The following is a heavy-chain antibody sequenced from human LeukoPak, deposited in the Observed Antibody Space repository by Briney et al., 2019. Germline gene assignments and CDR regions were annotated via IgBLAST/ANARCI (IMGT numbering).Heavy chain of an antibody. CDR2: INHSGST. CDR1: GGSFSGYY. Sequence: PSETLSLTCAVYGGSFSGYYWNWIRQPPGKGLEWIGEINHSGSTNYNPPLKSRVTISVDTSKNQFSLKLSSVTAADTAVYYCARQDDYDSGGYVGYYFDYWGQGTLVTVSS. D-gene: IGHD3-22*01. CDR3: ARQDDYDSGGYVGYYFDY. J-gene: IGHJ4*02. V-gene: IGHV4-34*01.